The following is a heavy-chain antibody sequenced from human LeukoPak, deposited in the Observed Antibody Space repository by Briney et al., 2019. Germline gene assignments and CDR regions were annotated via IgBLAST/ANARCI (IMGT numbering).Heavy chain of an antibody. D-gene: IGHD6-19*01. Sequence: SETLSLTCTVSGGSISSYYWSWIRQPAGKGLQWIGRIYSSGSTNYSPSLKSRVTMSVDTSKNQFSLKLSSVTAADTAVYYCARGGWYPESFQHWGQSALVTVSS. CDR1: GGSISSYY. CDR3: ARGGWYPESFQH. CDR2: IYSSGST. V-gene: IGHV4-4*07. J-gene: IGHJ1*01.